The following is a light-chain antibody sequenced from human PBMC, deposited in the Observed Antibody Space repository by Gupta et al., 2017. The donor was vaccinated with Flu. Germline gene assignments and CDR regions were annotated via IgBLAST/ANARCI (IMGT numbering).Light chain of an antibody. Sequence: QSVLTQPSSVSGAPGPRVTISCTGGSPNIGAGYDVHWYQQLPGTAPKLLISDDNIRPSGVPDRFSGSKSGTSASLAITGLQAEDDADYYCHSYDSRLSGSVFGGGTKLTVL. V-gene: IGLV1-40*01. CDR3: HSYDSRLSGSV. CDR2: DDN. CDR1: SPNIGAGYD. J-gene: IGLJ3*02.